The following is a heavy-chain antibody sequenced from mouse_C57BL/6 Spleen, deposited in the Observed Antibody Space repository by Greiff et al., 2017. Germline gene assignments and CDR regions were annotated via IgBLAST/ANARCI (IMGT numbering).Heavy chain of an antibody. CDR3: ASITTVVATDFY. V-gene: IGHV1-81*01. J-gene: IGHJ3*01. CDR1: GYTFTSYG. Sequence: VQLQQSGAELARPGASVKLSCKASGYTFTSYGISWVKQRTGQGLEWIGEIYPRSGNTYYNEKFKGKATLTADKSSSTAYMELRSLTSEDSAVYFCASITTVVATDFYWGQGTLVTVSA. D-gene: IGHD1-1*01. CDR2: IYPRSGNT.